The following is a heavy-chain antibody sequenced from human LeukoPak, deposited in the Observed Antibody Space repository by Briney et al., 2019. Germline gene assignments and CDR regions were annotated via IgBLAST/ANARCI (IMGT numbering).Heavy chain of an antibody. J-gene: IGHJ4*02. CDR1: GFTFSSYS. Sequence: GSLRLSCAASGFTFSSYSMSWVRQAPGKGLEWVSAISGSGGSTYYADSVKGRFTISRDNSKNTLYLQMNSLRAEDTAVYYCARDRPGYYDSSGSLTYWGQGTLVTVSS. D-gene: IGHD3-22*01. V-gene: IGHV3-23*01. CDR3: ARDRPGYYDSSGSLTY. CDR2: ISGSGGST.